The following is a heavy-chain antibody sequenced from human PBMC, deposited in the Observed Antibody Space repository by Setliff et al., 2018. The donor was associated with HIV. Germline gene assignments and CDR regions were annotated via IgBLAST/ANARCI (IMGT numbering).Heavy chain of an antibody. J-gene: IGHJ4*02. CDR1: GLTFRSYW. D-gene: IGHD5-12*01. Sequence: PGGSLRLSCAASGLTFRSYWLSWVRQAPGKGLEWVASIKEDGSEKYYVDSVKGRFTISRDNAKNSLFLQVNSLRAEDTAVYYCARVVATSDYWGQGTLVTVSS. CDR2: IKEDGSEK. CDR3: ARVVATSDY. V-gene: IGHV3-7*01.